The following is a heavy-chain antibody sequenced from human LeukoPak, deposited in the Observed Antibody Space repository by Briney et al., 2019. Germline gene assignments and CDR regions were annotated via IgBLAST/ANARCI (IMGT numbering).Heavy chain of an antibody. J-gene: IGHJ4*02. V-gene: IGHV3-23*01. D-gene: IGHD3-10*01. CDR3: AIYGSGSPTFDY. Sequence: PGGSLRLSCAASGFTFSSYAMSWVRQAPGKGLEWVSAISGSGGSTYYADSVKGRFTISRDNSKNTLYLQMNSLRAEDTAVYYCAIYGSGSPTFDYWGQGTLVTVSS. CDR1: GFTFSSYA. CDR2: ISGSGGST.